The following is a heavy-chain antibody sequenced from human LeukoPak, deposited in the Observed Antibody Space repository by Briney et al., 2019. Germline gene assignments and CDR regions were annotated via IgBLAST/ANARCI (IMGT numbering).Heavy chain of an antibody. D-gene: IGHD1-26*01. Sequence: PGASLRLSCAASGFTFSSYAMSWVRQAPGKRLEWVSAISGSGGSTYYADSVKGRFTISRDNSKNTLYLQMNSLRAEDTAVYYCAKDPHRIVGATTVDYWGQGTLVTVSS. CDR3: AKDPHRIVGATTVDY. CDR2: ISGSGGST. V-gene: IGHV3-23*01. CDR1: GFTFSSYA. J-gene: IGHJ4*02.